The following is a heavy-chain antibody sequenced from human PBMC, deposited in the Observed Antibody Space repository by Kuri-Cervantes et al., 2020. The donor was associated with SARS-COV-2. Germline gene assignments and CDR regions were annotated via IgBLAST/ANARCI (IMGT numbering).Heavy chain of an antibody. Sequence: SETLSLTCTVSGGSISSGGYYWSWIRQPPGKGLEWIGYIYHSGSTYYNPSLKSRVTISVDRSKNQFSLKLCSVTAADTAVDYCARSPGIAAAGTNWFDPWGQGTLVTVSS. CDR2: IYHSGST. V-gene: IGHV4-30-2*01. J-gene: IGHJ5*02. D-gene: IGHD6-13*01. CDR1: GGSISSGGYY. CDR3: ARSPGIAAAGTNWFDP.